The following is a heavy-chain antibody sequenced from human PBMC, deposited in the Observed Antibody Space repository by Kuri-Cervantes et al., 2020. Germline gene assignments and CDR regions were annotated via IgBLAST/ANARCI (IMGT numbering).Heavy chain of an antibody. Sequence: SGPTLVKPTETLTLTCTVSGFSLSNARMGVSWIRQPPGKALEWLAHIFSNDGKSYSTSLKSRHTITKDTSKNQVVLTMTNMDPVDTATYYCAHTHYDILTGYYIVGFDPWGQGTLVTVSS. CDR1: GFSLSNARMG. CDR2: IFSNDGK. V-gene: IGHV2-26*01. D-gene: IGHD3-9*01. CDR3: AHTHYDILTGYYIVGFDP. J-gene: IGHJ5*02.